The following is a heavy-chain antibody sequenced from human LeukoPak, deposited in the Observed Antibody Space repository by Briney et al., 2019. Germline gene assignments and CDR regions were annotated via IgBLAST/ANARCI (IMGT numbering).Heavy chain of an antibody. D-gene: IGHD3-22*01. CDR2: INHSGST. Sequence: SETLSLTCAVYGGSFSGYYWSWIRQPPGKGLEWIGEINHSGSTNYNPSLKSRVTISVDKSKNQFSLKLSSVTAADTAVYYCARGYYDSSGYYGYFQHWGQGTLVTVSS. CDR3: ARGYYDSSGYYGYFQH. CDR1: GGSFSGYY. J-gene: IGHJ1*01. V-gene: IGHV4-34*01.